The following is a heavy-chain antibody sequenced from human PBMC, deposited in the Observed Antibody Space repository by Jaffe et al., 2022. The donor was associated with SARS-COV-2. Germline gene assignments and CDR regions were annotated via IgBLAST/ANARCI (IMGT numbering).Heavy chain of an antibody. CDR2: IYTRGSA. Sequence: QVHLQESGSGLVKPSQTLSLICTVSGGSISSGNYYWSWLRQPAGKGLEWIGRIYTRGSANYNPSLQSRVTISLDTSKNQFSLRLNSVTAADTAVYYCARDIPVYYGSNFYYYGMDVWGQGSTVTVSS. V-gene: IGHV4-61*02. CDR1: GGSISSGNYY. J-gene: IGHJ6*02. D-gene: IGHD6-13*01. CDR3: ARDIPVYYGSNFYYYGMDV.